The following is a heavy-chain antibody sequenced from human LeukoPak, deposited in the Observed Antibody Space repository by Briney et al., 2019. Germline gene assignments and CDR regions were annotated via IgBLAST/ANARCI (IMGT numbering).Heavy chain of an antibody. D-gene: IGHD6-19*01. CDR1: GFTFSSYA. J-gene: IGHJ4*02. CDR3: ARDSSGCYY. Sequence: PGRSLRLSCAASGFTFSSYAMHWVRQAPGKGLEWVAIISYDGSNKYYADSVKGRFTISRDNAKNSLYLQMNSLRAEDTAVYYCARDSSGCYYWGQGTLVTVSS. V-gene: IGHV3-30-3*01. CDR2: ISYDGSNK.